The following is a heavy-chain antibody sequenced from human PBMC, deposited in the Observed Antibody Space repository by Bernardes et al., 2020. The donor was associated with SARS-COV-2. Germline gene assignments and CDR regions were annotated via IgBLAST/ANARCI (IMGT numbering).Heavy chain of an antibody. CDR3: ARAPSYFYGMDV. Sequence: ASVKVSCKASGYAFTSYYMNWVRQAPGQGLEWMGIIDPSGGRATYAQKFQGRLSMTRDTSTSSVYMDLSSLTSEDTAVYYCARAPSYFYGMDVWGQGTTVTVSS. J-gene: IGHJ6*02. V-gene: IGHV1-46*01. CDR1: GYAFTSYY. CDR2: IDPSGGRA.